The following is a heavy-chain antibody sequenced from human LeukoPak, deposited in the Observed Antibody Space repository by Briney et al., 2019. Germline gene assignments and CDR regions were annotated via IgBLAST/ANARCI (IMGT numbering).Heavy chain of an antibody. CDR3: ARLAVIVGATRMFDY. J-gene: IGHJ4*02. Sequence: SETLSLTCTVSGGSISSSSYYWGWIRQPPGKGLEWIGSIYYSGSTYYNPSLKSRVTISVDTSKNQFSLKLSSVTAADMAVYYCARLAVIVGATRMFDYWGQGTLVTVSS. V-gene: IGHV4-39*01. D-gene: IGHD1-26*01. CDR1: GGSISSSSYY. CDR2: IYYSGST.